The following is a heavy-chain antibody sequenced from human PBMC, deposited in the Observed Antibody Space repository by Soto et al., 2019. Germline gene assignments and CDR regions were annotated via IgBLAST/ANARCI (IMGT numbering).Heavy chain of an antibody. CDR2: IKYDESEK. CDR1: GFTFSRFW. V-gene: IGHV3-7*01. J-gene: IGHJ5*01. Sequence: GGSLRLSCAASGFTFSRFWMSWVRQAPGKGLEWVANIKYDESEKYYVDSVKGRFTISRDNAKNSLYLQMNSLRVEDSAVYFCARDKDASYSELGSRFDSWGQGTLVTVSS. CDR3: ARDKDASYSELGSRFDS. D-gene: IGHD3-10*01.